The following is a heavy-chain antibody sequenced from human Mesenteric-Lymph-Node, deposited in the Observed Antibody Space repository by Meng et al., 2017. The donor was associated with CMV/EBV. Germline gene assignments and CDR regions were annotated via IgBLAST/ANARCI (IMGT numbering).Heavy chain of an antibody. V-gene: IGHV3-23*03. CDR1: GFTFGSYA. CDR2: IYSGGRTT. CDR3: AKGENVYAPVGYFDF. Sequence: GGSLRLSCAASGFTFGSYAMSWVRQAPGKGLDWVSVIYSGGRTTFYADSVKGRFAISRDDSRDTLYLQMNSLRAEDTALYYCAKGENVYAPVGYFDFWGQGTLVTVSS. J-gene: IGHJ4*02. D-gene: IGHD2-8*01.